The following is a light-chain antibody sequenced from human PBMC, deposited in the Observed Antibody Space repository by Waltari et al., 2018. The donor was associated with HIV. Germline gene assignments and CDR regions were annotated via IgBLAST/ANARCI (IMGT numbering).Light chain of an antibody. V-gene: IGLV3-1*01. J-gene: IGLJ2*01. CDR2: QDR. CDR1: KLGDNY. CDR3: QAWDSNTAHVL. Sequence: SYDLTQPPSVSVSPGQTASITCSGDKLGDNYASWYQQKAGQSPVLVIFQDRQRPSGTPDRVSGSNAGNTATLTISGTQAMDEADYYCQAWDSNTAHVLFGGGTKVTVL.